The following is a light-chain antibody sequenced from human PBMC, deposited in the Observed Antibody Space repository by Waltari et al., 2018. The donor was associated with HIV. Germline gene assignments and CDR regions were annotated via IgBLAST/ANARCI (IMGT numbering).Light chain of an antibody. CDR2: DVS. V-gene: IGLV2-11*01. J-gene: IGLJ3*02. CDR3: CSYVGGYTFV. Sequence: ALTQPRSVSGSPGQSVTISCTGTSSEVGDNNYVAWYQRQPGKAPKLISYDVSKRPSGGPDRFSCSKSGNPVPLTIAGLQAEAEGDYYSCSYVGGYTFVFGGGTKLTVL. CDR1: SSEVGDNNY.